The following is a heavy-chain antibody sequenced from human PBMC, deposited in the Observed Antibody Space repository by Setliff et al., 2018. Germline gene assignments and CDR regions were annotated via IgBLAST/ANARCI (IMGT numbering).Heavy chain of an antibody. Sequence: SETLSLTCSLSGVTIGGNNYYYWTWIRQPPGKVLEWIGTISYSGGVFYNPSLKSRVAISADTSRIQFSLKLRSVTAADTAVYYCARDPGLRSGTWSLDLWGQGTQVTVSS. D-gene: IGHD3-10*01. CDR3: ARDPGLRSGTWSLDL. V-gene: IGHV4-39*07. CDR1: GVTIGGNNYYY. J-gene: IGHJ5*02. CDR2: ISYSGGV.